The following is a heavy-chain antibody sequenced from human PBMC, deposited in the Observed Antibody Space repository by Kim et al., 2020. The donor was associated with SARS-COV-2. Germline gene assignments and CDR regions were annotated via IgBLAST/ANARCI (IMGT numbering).Heavy chain of an antibody. V-gene: IGHV4-61*01. D-gene: IGHD3-10*01. J-gene: IGHJ6*01. Sequence: SETLSLTCTVSGGSVSSGSYYWSWIRQPPGKGLEWIGYIYYSGSTYYNPSLKSRVTISIDTSKNQFSLKLSSVSAADTVVYYCARDAGGITMVRGSYGM. CDR2: IYYSGST. CDR3: ARDAGGITMVRGSYGM. CDR1: GGSVSSGSYY.